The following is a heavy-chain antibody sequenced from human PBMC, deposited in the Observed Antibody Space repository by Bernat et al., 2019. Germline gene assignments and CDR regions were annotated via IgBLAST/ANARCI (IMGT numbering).Heavy chain of an antibody. CDR2: ISYDAGNE. CDR3: ARARFEYSSSDGLDN. V-gene: IGHV3-30*04. CDR1: GFTFSNYA. Sequence: QVQLVESGGGVVQPGRSRRLSGVASGFTFSNYAMHWVRQAPGKGLEWVAVISYDAGNEYYADSVKGRFTISRDNFKNTLYLEMNSLKNGDTAVYYCARARFEYSSSDGLDNWGQGTLVTVSS. D-gene: IGHD6-6*01. J-gene: IGHJ4*02.